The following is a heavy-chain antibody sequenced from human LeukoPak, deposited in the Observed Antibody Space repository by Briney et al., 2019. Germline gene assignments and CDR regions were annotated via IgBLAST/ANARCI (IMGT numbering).Heavy chain of an antibody. D-gene: IGHD5-18*01. Sequence: GGSLRLSCAASGFTFSSYAMPWVRQAPGKGLEWVAVISYDGSNKYYADSVKGRFTISRDNSKNTLYLQMNSLRAEDTAVYYCARDKLYSYLDYWGQGTLVTVSS. CDR2: ISYDGSNK. V-gene: IGHV3-30-3*01. CDR3: ARDKLYSYLDY. CDR1: GFTFSSYA. J-gene: IGHJ4*02.